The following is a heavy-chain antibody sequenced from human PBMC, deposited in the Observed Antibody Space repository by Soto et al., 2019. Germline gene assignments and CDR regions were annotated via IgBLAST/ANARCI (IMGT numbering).Heavy chain of an antibody. CDR3: ARGFRYYCSGSYFVSQH. CDR1: GFTFSSYG. CDR2: IWYDGSNK. V-gene: IGHV3-33*01. J-gene: IGHJ1*01. Sequence: QVQLVESGGGVVQPGRSLRLSCAASGFTFSSYGMHWVRQAPGKGLEWVAVIWYDGSNKYYVDSVKGRFTISRDNSKNPLYLHMNSLRAEDTAVYYCARGFRYYCSGSYFVSQHWGQGTLVTVSS. D-gene: IGHD3-10*01.